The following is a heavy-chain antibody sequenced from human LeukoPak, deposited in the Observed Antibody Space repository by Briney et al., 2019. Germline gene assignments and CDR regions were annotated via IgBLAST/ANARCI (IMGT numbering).Heavy chain of an antibody. CDR1: GFTFSSHW. D-gene: IGHD1-26*01. CDR2: INSDGSSI. V-gene: IGHV3-74*01. J-gene: IGHJ4*02. CDR3: LSGSY. Sequence: GGSLRLSCAASGFTFSSHWMHWVRQAPGKGLVWVSRINSDGSSISYADSVKGRFTISRDNAKNTLYLQMNSLKTEDTAVYSCLSGSYWGQGTLVTVSS.